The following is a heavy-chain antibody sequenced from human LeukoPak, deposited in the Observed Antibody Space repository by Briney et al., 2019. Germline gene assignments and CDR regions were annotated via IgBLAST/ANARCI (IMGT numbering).Heavy chain of an antibody. D-gene: IGHD2-8*02. Sequence: PSETLSLTCTVSGGSISSYYWTWIRQPAGKGLEWIGRTHTSGTTNHNPSLKSRVTMSVDTSNNHFSLKLSSVTAADTAVYYCARETEVTGGRSWDFWGQGTLVTVSS. CDR2: THTSGTT. CDR3: ARETEVTGGRSWDF. J-gene: IGHJ4*02. CDR1: GGSISSYY. V-gene: IGHV4-4*07.